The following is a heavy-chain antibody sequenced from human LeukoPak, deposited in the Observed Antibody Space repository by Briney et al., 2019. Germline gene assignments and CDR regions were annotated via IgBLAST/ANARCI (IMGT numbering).Heavy chain of an antibody. D-gene: IGHD3-10*01. CDR2: IYTSGST. J-gene: IGHJ4*02. V-gene: IGHV4-4*07. Sequence: SETLSLTCTVSGGSISSYYWSWIRQPAGKGLEWIGRIYTSGSTNYNPSLKSRVTISVDTSKNQFSLKLSSVTAAATAVYYCARVSYYYGSGSYLVDYWGQGTLVTVSS. CDR3: ARVSYYYGSGSYLVDY. CDR1: GGSISSYY.